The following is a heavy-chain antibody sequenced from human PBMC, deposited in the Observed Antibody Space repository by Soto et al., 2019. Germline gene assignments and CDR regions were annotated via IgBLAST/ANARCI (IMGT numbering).Heavy chain of an antibody. CDR2: IYYSGST. J-gene: IGHJ5*02. Sequence: PSETLSLTCTVSGGPISSSRYYWGWIRQPPGKGLEWIGSIYYSGSTYYNPSLKSRVTISVDTSKSQFSLKLSSVTAADTAVYYCSRQYSSSSGWFDPWGQGTLVTVSS. D-gene: IGHD6-6*01. CDR3: SRQYSSSSGWFDP. CDR1: GGPISSSRYY. V-gene: IGHV4-39*01.